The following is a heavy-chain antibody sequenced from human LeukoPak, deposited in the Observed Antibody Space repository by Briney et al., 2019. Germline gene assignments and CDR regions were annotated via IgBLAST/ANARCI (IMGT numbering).Heavy chain of an antibody. J-gene: IGHJ4*02. CDR3: AKPFYDSSGYYYVVPFFDY. Sequence: GGSLRLSCAASGFTFSSYGMHWVRQAPGKGLEWVAVIWYDGSNKYYADSVKGRFTISRDNSKNTLYLQMNSLRAEDTAVYYCAKPFYDSSGYYYVVPFFDYWGQGTLVTVSS. CDR2: IWYDGSNK. V-gene: IGHV3-30*02. D-gene: IGHD3-22*01. CDR1: GFTFSSYG.